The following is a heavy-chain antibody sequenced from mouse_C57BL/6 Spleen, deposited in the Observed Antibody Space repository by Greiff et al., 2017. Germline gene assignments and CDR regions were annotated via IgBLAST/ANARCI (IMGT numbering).Heavy chain of an antibody. CDR3: ARGHGQAVYYAMDY. CDR1: GFTFSDYG. V-gene: IGHV5-17*01. Sequence: EVKVVESGGGLVKPGGSLKLSCAASGFTFSDYGMHWVRQAPEKGLEWVAYISSGSSTIYYADTVKGRFTISRDNAKNTLFLQMTSLRSEDTAMYYCARGHGQAVYYAMDYWGQGTSVTVSS. J-gene: IGHJ4*01. CDR2: ISSGSSTI.